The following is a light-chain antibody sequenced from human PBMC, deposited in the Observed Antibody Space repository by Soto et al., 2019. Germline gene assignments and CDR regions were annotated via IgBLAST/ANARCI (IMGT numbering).Light chain of an antibody. CDR1: SSDVGIYNS. CDR3: SSYTKSSTLVV. J-gene: IGLJ2*01. V-gene: IGLV2-14*01. CDR2: DVS. Sequence: QSALTQSASVSGSPGQSITISCTGASSDVGIYNSVSWYQQYPGKAPKLMIYDVSNRPSGVSNRFSGSKSGNTASLTISGLQAEDEADYYCSSYTKSSTLVVFGGGTKLTVL.